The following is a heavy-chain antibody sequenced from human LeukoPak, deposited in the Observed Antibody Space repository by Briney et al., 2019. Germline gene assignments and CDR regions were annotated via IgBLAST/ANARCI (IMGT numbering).Heavy chain of an antibody. D-gene: IGHD1-26*01. CDR1: GFTFSSYA. CDR2: ISGSSSST. V-gene: IGHV3-23*01. J-gene: IGHJ5*02. CDR3: AKDMGEDGSYFLDH. Sequence: GGSLRLSCAASGFTFSSYAMSWVRQAPGKGLEWVSAISGSSSSTYYADSVKGRFTVLRDNSKNTVYLQMNSLRAEDTAEYYCAKDMGEDGSYFLDHWGQGTLVTVSS.